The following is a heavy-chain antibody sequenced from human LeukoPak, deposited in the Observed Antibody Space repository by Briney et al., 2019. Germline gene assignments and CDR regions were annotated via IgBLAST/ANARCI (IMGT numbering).Heavy chain of an antibody. CDR3: ASRDGSYGY. CDR1: GFSFSSYW. D-gene: IGHD1-26*01. CDR2: IRQDGSEK. V-gene: IGHV3-7*01. J-gene: IGHJ4*02. Sequence: GESLRLSCAASGFSFSSYWMTWVRQAPGKGLEWVANIRQDGSEKYYVDSVKGRFTISRDNAENSLYLQMNSLRAEDTAVYYCASRDGSYGYWGQGTLVSVSS.